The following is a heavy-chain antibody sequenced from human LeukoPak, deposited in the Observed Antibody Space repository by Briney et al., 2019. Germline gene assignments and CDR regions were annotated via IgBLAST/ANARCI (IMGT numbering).Heavy chain of an antibody. Sequence: ASVKVSCKASGYTFTSYGISWVRQAPGQGPEWMGWISAYNDNTNYAQKFQGRVTITADESTSTAYMELSSLRSEDTAVYYCARDASPEYSSHKHFDYWGQGTLVTVSS. CDR3: ARDASPEYSSHKHFDY. CDR1: GYTFTSYG. CDR2: ISAYNDNT. V-gene: IGHV1-18*01. D-gene: IGHD6-6*01. J-gene: IGHJ4*02.